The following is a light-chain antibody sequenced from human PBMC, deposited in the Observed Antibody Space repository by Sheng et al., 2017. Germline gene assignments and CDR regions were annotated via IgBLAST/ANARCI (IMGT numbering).Light chain of an antibody. J-gene: IGLJ2*01. CDR3: TAYRRSTYLV. V-gene: IGLV1-40*01. CDR1: SSNIGAGYD. CDR2: GNS. Sequence: QSVLTQPPSVSGAPGQRVTISCTGSSSNIGAGYDVHWYQQLPGTAPKLLIYGNSNRPSGVPDRFSGSKSGTSASLAITGLQAEDEADYYCTAYRRSTYLVLGGGTRVTVL.